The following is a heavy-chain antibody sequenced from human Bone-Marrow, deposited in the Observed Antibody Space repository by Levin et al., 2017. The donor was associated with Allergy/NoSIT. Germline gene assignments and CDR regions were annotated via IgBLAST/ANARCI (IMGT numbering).Heavy chain of an antibody. D-gene: IGHD1-26*01. CDR1: GYSFNDYY. J-gene: IGHJ5*02. Sequence: ASVKVSCRASGYSFNDYYIYWLRQAPGQGLEWVGWINPHSGDTNYAQRFQGWVTMTREKSTSTAYLELTRLRPDDTGVYFCARSPNPQSSQSRACYWFDTWGQGTMVTVSS. CDR2: INPHSGDT. V-gene: IGHV1-2*04. CDR3: ARSPNPQSSQSRACYWFDT.